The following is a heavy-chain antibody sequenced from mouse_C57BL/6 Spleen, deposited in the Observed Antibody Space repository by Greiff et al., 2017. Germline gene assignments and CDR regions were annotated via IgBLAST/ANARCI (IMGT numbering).Heavy chain of an antibody. CDR1: GYTFTSYT. V-gene: IGHV1-4*01. J-gene: IGHJ2*01. Sequence: QVQLQQSGAELARPGASVKMSCKASGYTFTSYTMHWVKQRPGQGLEWIGYINPSSGYTKYNQKFKDKATLTADKSSSTAYMQLSSLTSEDSAVYYCASIPLLLLDYWGQGTTLTVSS. D-gene: IGHD1-1*01. CDR2: INPSSGYT. CDR3: ASIPLLLLDY.